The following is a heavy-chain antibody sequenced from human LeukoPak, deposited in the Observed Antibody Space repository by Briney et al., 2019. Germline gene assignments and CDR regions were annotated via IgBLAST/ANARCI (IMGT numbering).Heavy chain of an antibody. D-gene: IGHD1-1*01. CDR3: ARDRWTTGTTWFDP. CDR1: GFTFSSYT. V-gene: IGHV3-21*01. CDR2: ISSSSSYI. J-gene: IGHJ5*02. Sequence: GGSLRLSCAASGFTFSSYTMNWVRQAPGKGLEWVSSISSSSSYIYYADSVKGRFTISRDNAKNSLYLQMNSLRAEDTAVYYCARDRWTTGTTWFDPWGQGTLVTVSS.